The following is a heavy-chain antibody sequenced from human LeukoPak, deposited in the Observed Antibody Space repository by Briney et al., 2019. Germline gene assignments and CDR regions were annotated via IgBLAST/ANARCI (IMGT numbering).Heavy chain of an antibody. CDR1: GGSVSSYY. D-gene: IGHD4-23*01. CDR2: IYYRGST. Sequence: SETLSLTCTVSGGSVSSYYWSWIRQPPGKGLEWIGYIYYRGSTNYNPSLKSRVTISVDTSKNQFSLKLSSVTTADTAVYYCARGSGAVTSLPFDYWGQGTLVTVSS. J-gene: IGHJ4*02. V-gene: IGHV4-59*02. CDR3: ARGSGAVTSLPFDY.